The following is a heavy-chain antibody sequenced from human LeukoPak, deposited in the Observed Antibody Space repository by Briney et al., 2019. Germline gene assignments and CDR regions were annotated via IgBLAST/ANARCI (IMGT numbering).Heavy chain of an antibody. D-gene: IGHD1-26*01. CDR2: IHPSGST. Sequence: SETLSPTCAVCVGSFSVYYGTCIRQAPGKGLEWIGEIHPSGSTNYNPSLMSRVSLSLDTSKNQFSLRLRSVTAAETAVYLYYRGLKTYKSGVDWGQGTLVTVSS. CDR3: YRGLKTYKSGVD. CDR1: VGSFSVYY. V-gene: IGHV4-34*01. J-gene: IGHJ4*02.